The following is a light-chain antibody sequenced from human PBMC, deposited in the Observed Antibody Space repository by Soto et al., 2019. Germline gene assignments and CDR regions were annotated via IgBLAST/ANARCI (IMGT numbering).Light chain of an antibody. CDR1: QSVSSSS. Sequence: EIVLTQSPGTQSLSPGERATLSCRASQSVSSSSLAWYQQKPGQAPRLLIYGASSRATGIPDRFSGSGSGTDFTPTVSRLEPEDFVVYYCQQYGTSPPYTFGQGTKLEI. CDR2: GAS. V-gene: IGKV3-20*01. J-gene: IGKJ2*01. CDR3: QQYGTSPPYT.